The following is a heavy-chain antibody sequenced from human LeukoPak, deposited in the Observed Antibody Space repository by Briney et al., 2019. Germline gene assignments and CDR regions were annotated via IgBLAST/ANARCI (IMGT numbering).Heavy chain of an antibody. CDR2: ITSRSETR. Sequence: PGGSLRLSSALPGYISSTSHSYPGCQAPGKGLEWISCITSRSETRYYADSVKGRFTISRANAKNSLFLQLNSLRADNTAVYYSAIYYSANSDSFNLHFHFWGQGPLVTVSS. D-gene: IGHD3-22*01. CDR1: GYISSTSH. J-gene: IGHJ4*02. V-gene: IGHV3-48*03. CDR3: AIYYSANSDSFNLHFHF.